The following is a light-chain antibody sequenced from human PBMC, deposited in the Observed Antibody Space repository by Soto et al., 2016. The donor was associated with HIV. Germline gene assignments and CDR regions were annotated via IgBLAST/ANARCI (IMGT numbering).Light chain of an antibody. CDR3: QQSYSTPRT. CDR2: AAS. V-gene: IGKV1-39*01. J-gene: IGKJ4*01. Sequence: IRVTQSPSSFSASTGDRVTITCRASQSISSYLNWYQQKPGKAPKLLIYAASSLQSGVPSRFSGSGSGTDFTLTISSLQPEDFATYYCQQSYSTPRTFGGGTKVEIK. CDR1: QSISSY.